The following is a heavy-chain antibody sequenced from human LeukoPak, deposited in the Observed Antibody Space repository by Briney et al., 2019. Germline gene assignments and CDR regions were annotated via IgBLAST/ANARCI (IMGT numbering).Heavy chain of an antibody. Sequence: SETLSLTCAVYGGSFSGYYWSWIRQPPGKGLEWIGEINHSGSTNYNPSLKSRVTISVDTSKNQFSLKLGSVTAADTAVYYCASLNFDWFLPRSDYYYYYGMDVWGQGTTVTVSS. CDR2: INHSGST. CDR1: GGSFSGYY. D-gene: IGHD3-9*01. J-gene: IGHJ6*02. V-gene: IGHV4-34*01. CDR3: ASLNFDWFLPRSDYYYYYGMDV.